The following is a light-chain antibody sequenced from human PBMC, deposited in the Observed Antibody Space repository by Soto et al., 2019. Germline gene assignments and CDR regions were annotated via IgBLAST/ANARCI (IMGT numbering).Light chain of an antibody. CDR1: QSIGNF. V-gene: IGKV1-39*01. J-gene: IGKJ1*01. CDR3: QQSYGTPLT. Sequence: DLQMTQSPSSLSASVGDRVTITCRASQSIGNFLNWYQQKPGKAPNLLIYAASSLQSGVPSRFSGSGSGTDFTLTISSLQPEDFAAYYCQQSYGTPLTFGQGTKVEIK. CDR2: AAS.